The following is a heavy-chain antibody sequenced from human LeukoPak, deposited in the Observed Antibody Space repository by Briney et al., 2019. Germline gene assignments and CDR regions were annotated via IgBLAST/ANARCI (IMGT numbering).Heavy chain of an antibody. V-gene: IGHV3-30*02. Sequence: GGSLRLSCAASVFSFSNYGMHWVRQAPGKGLEWVAYIRYDGSQKYYGDSVKGRFTISRDNSKNTVYLQMNSLRDEDTAVYYCARDLLSLPHKYFDSWGQGTLVTVSS. J-gene: IGHJ4*02. CDR3: ARDLLSLPHKYFDS. CDR2: IRYDGSQK. D-gene: IGHD3-16*01. CDR1: VFSFSNYG.